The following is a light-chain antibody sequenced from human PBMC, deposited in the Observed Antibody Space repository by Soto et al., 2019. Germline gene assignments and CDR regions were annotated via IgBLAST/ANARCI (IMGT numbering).Light chain of an antibody. CDR1: SSDVGGYNY. CDR3: SSYTSSSTLV. CDR2: DVS. V-gene: IGLV2-14*03. J-gene: IGLJ2*01. Sequence: QSALTQPASVSGSPGQSITISCTGTSSDVGGYNYVSWYQHHPGKSPKLMIYDVSNRPSGVSNRFSGSQSGNTASLTISGLQAEDEADYYCSSYTSSSTLVFGGGTQLTVL.